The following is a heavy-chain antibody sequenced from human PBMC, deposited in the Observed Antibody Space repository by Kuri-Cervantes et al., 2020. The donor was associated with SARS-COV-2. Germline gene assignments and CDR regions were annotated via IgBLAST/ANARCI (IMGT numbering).Heavy chain of an antibody. J-gene: IGHJ4*02. CDR2: ISYDGSNK. V-gene: IGHV3-30*18. CDR1: GFTFSSYG. D-gene: IGHD4-23*01. Sequence: GESLKISCAASGFTFSSYGMHWVRQAPGKGLEWVAVISYDGSNKYYADSAKGRFTISRDNSKNTLYLQMNSLRAEDTAVYYCAKDGVYGGNWGLDYWGQGTLVTVSS. CDR3: AKDGVYGGNWGLDY.